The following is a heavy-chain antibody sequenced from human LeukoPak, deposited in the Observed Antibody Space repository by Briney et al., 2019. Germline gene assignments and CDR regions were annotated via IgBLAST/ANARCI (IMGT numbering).Heavy chain of an antibody. V-gene: IGHV4-34*01. J-gene: IGHJ4*02. CDR2: INHSGST. CDR1: GGSFSGYY. CDR3: ARGKRGYSSSWYDY. D-gene: IGHD6-13*01. Sequence: SETQSLTCAVYGGSFSGYYWSWIRQPPGKGLEWIGEINHSGSTNYNPSLKSRVTISVDTSRNQFSLKLSSVTAADTAVYYCARGKRGYSSSWYDYWGQGTLVTVSS.